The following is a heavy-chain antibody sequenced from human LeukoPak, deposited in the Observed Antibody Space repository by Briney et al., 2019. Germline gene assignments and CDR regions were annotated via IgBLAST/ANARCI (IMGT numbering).Heavy chain of an antibody. CDR1: GFSLSTSGVG. Sequence: SGPTLVKPTQTLTLICTFSGFSLSTSGVGVGWIRQPPGKSLEWLALIHWNDDKRYSPSLKSRFTITKDTSKNQVVLTMTNMDPVDTATYYCAHSVVREEYNWFDPWGQGTLVTVSS. D-gene: IGHD3-10*02. CDR3: AHSVVREEYNWFDP. V-gene: IGHV2-5*01. J-gene: IGHJ5*02. CDR2: IHWNDDK.